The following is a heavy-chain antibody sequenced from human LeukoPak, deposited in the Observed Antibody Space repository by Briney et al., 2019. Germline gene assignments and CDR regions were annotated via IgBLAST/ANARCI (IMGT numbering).Heavy chain of an antibody. CDR1: GDSVSSNSAA. CDR2: TYYRSKWYS. CDR3: VRVDYRDEGIYY. D-gene: IGHD4/OR15-4a*01. J-gene: IGHJ4*02. Sequence: SQTLSLTCVISGDSVSSNSAAWNWIRQSPSRGLEWLGRTYYRSKWYSYSAVSVKSRIIINPDTSKNQFSLQLNSVTPEDTAVYHCVRVDYRDEGIYYWGQGTLVTVSS. V-gene: IGHV6-1*01.